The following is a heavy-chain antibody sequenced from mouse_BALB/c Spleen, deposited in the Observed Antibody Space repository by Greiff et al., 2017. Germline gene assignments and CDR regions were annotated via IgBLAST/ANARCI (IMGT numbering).Heavy chain of an antibody. Sequence: EVQGVESGGGLVKPGGSLKLSCAASGFTFSDYYMYWVRQTPEKRLEWVATISDGGSYTYYPDSVKGRFTISRDNAKNNLYLQMSSLKSEDTAMYYCARAGGGYGYFDFWGAGTTVTVSS. V-gene: IGHV5-4*02. J-gene: IGHJ1*01. CDR1: GFTFSDYY. CDR3: ARAGGGYGYFDF. CDR2: ISDGGSYT.